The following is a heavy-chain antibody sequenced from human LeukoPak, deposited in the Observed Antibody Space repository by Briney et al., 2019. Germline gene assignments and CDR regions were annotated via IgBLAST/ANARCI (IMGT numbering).Heavy chain of an antibody. CDR3: ARDLAYCGGDCYKDY. D-gene: IGHD2-21*02. V-gene: IGHV3-30-3*01. CDR2: ISYDGSNK. J-gene: IGHJ4*02. CDR1: GFTFSSYA. Sequence: GGSLRLSCAASGFTFSSYAMHWVRQAPGKGLEWVAVISYDGSNKYYADSVKGRFTISRDNSKNTLYLQMNSLRAEDTAVYYCARDLAYCGGDCYKDYWGQGTLVTVSS.